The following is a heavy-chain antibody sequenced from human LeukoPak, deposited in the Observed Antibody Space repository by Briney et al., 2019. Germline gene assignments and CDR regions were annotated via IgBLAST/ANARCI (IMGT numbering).Heavy chain of an antibody. CDR2: ISYSGNN. D-gene: IGHD5-24*01. CDR1: GGPISSYY. Sequence: SETLSLTCSVSGGPISSYYRSWIRQPPGKGLEWVAYISYSGNNNYNPSLKSRVTISVDTSKNQFSLRLSSVTAADTAVYYCARIREEHWVATKYYIDYWGQGTPVIVTS. CDR3: ARIREEHWVATKYYIDY. J-gene: IGHJ4*02. V-gene: IGHV4-59*08.